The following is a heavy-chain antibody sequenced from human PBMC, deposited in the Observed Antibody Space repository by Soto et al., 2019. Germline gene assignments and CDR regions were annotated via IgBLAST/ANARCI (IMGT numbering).Heavy chain of an antibody. CDR3: AREINYSKYPRVIDY. D-gene: IGHD1-7*01. Sequence: QVQLVESGGRLVKPGGSLRLSCAASGFTFDNYYMSWIRQAPGKGLEWVSYISSSDGTTYYADSLKGRFTISRDNAKNSLYLQMNSLRAEDTAVYYCAREINYSKYPRVIDYWGQGTLVTVSS. CDR1: GFTFDNYY. CDR2: ISSSDGTT. J-gene: IGHJ4*02. V-gene: IGHV3-11*01.